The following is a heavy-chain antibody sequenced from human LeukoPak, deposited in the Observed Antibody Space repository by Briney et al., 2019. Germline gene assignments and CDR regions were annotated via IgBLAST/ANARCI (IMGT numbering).Heavy chain of an antibody. CDR2: ISDSGGIT. CDR3: AKSLRGSWPFDH. Sequence: GGSLRLSCVFSGFSHNNYAMSWVRQAPGKGLEWVSTISDSGGITYYADSVKGRLTISRDNSKNTVFLQMNSLRAEDTALYYCAKSLRGSWPFDHWGQGALVTVSS. D-gene: IGHD3-10*01. J-gene: IGHJ4*02. CDR1: GFSHNNYA. V-gene: IGHV3-23*01.